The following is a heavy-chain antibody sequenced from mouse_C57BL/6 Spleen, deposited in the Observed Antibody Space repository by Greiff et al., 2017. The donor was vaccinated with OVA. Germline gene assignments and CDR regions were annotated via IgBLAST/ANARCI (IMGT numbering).Heavy chain of an antibody. D-gene: IGHD4-1*01. CDR2: ISSGSSTI. CDR3: ARGLGAFAY. CDR1: GFTFSDYG. V-gene: IGHV5-17*01. Sequence: EVKLMESGGGLVKPGGSLKLSCAASGFTFSDYGMHWVRQAPEKGLEWVAYISSGSSTIYYADTVKGRFTISRGNAKNTLFLQMTSLRSEDTAMYYCARGLGAFAYWGQGTLVTVSA. J-gene: IGHJ3*01.